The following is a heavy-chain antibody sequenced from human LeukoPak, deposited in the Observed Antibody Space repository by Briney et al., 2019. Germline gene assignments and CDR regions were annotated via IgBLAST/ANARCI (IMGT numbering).Heavy chain of an antibody. CDR1: GYTFTSSG. D-gene: IGHD4-17*01. Sequence: ASVKVSCKASGYTFTSSGISWVRQAPGQGLEWMGWINANTGNPTYAQGFTGRFVFSLDTSVSTAYLQISSLKAEDTAVYYCATSLDYGDYGMDVWGQGTTVTVSS. CDR3: ATSLDYGDYGMDV. CDR2: INANTGNP. J-gene: IGHJ6*02. V-gene: IGHV7-4-1*02.